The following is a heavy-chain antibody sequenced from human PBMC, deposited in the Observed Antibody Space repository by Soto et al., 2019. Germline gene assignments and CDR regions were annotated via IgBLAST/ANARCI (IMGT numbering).Heavy chain of an antibody. CDR3: ARVYSGYDYRGWFDP. Sequence: QVQLQEPGPGLVKPSQTLSLTCTVSGGSISSGGYYWSWIRQHPGKGLEWIGYIYYSGITYNNPSLKSRVTISVDTSKNQFSLKLSSVTAADTAVYYCARVYSGYDYRGWFDPWGQGSLVTVSS. V-gene: IGHV4-31*03. D-gene: IGHD5-12*01. CDR2: IYYSGIT. CDR1: GGSISSGGYY. J-gene: IGHJ5*02.